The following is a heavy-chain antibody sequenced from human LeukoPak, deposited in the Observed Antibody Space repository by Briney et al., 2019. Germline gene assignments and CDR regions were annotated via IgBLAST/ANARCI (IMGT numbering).Heavy chain of an antibody. CDR2: MNPNSGNT. CDR1: GYTFTSYD. V-gene: IGHV1-8*01. D-gene: IGHD3-10*01. Sequence: ALVKVSCKASGYTFTSYDINWVRQATGQGLEWMGWMNPNSGNTGYAQKFQGRVTMTRNTSISTAYMELSSLRSEDTAVYYCARGHSGSDHLGLDYWGQGTLVTVSS. J-gene: IGHJ4*02. CDR3: ARGHSGSDHLGLDY.